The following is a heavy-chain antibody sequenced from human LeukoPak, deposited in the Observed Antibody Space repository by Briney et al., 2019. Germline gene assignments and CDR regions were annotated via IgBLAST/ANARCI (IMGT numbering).Heavy chain of an antibody. CDR2: INTNTGNP. CDR3: ARGDWKTFYYYYYMDV. D-gene: IGHD1-1*01. Sequence: ASVKVSCKASGYTFTSYAMNWVRQAPGQGLEWMGWINTNTGNPTYAQGFTGRFVFSLDTSVSTAYLQISSLKAEDTAVYYCARGDWKTFYYYYYMDVWGKGTTVTVSS. V-gene: IGHV7-4-1*02. CDR1: GYTFTSYA. J-gene: IGHJ6*03.